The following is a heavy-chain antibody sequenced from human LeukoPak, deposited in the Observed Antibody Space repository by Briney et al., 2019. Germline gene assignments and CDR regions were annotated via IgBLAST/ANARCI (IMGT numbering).Heavy chain of an antibody. CDR2: IRYDGSNK. J-gene: IGHJ6*02. D-gene: IGHD6-19*01. V-gene: IGHV3-30*02. CDR3: ASPVGSGWFTPPSYYYYYGMDA. Sequence: GGSLRLSCAASGFTFSSYGMHWVRQAPGKGLEWVAFIRYDGSNKYYADSVKGRFTISRDNSKNTLYLHMNSLRAEDTAVYYCASPVGSGWFTPPSYYYYYGMDAWGQGTTVTVSS. CDR1: GFTFSSYG.